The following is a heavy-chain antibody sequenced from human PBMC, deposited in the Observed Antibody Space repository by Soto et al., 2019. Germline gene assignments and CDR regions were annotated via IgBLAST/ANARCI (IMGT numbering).Heavy chain of an antibody. D-gene: IGHD3-10*01. CDR1: GFSFNSYG. J-gene: IGHJ2*01. CDR3: ARDGRFGEDRAWWFDL. CDR2: IWYDGSNK. Sequence: QVQLVESGGGVVQPGRSLRLSCAASGFSFNSYGMHWVRQAPGKGLEWVASIWYDGSNKYYADSVKGRFTISRDNSKNMVYLQMDSLRAEDTAVFYCARDGRFGEDRAWWFDLWGRGTLVSVSS. V-gene: IGHV3-33*01.